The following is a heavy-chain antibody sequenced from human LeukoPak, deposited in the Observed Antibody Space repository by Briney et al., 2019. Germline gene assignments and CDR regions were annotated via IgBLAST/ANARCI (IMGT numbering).Heavy chain of an antibody. CDR3: ARVQNWNDHYYYYMDV. Sequence: SETLSLTCTVSGGSISSSSYYWGWIRQPPGKGLEWIGTIYYTGSTNYNPSLKSRVTISVDTSKNQFSLKLSSVTAADTAVYYCARVQNWNDHYYYYMDVWGKGTTVTVSS. D-gene: IGHD1-1*01. J-gene: IGHJ6*03. CDR2: IYYTGST. CDR1: GGSISSSSYY. V-gene: IGHV4-39*07.